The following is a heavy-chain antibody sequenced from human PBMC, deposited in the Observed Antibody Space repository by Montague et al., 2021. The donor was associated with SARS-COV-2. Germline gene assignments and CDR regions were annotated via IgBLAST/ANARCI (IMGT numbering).Heavy chain of an antibody. D-gene: IGHD3/OR15-3a*01. J-gene: IGHJ4*02. CDR3: ARSPRGSGTGWLDY. CDR2: INQDETAK. V-gene: IGHV3-7*01. CDR1: GFTSGDYQ. Sequence: SLRLSWAASGFTSGDYQMTWVRQAPGKGLQWVANINQDETAKTYVDSVKGRFTISRDNAKNSLILQMNSLKDEGTAVYYCARSPRGSGTGWLDYWGQGTLVTVSS.